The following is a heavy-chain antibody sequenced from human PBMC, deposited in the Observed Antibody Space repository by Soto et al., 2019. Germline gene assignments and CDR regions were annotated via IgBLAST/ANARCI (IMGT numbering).Heavy chain of an antibody. V-gene: IGHV4-39*01. CDR2: IYYSGST. J-gene: IGHJ6*03. CDR1: GGSISSGGYY. D-gene: IGHD3-10*01. Sequence: SETLSLTCTVSGGSISSGGYYWSWIRQHPGKGLEWIGSIYYSGSTYYNPSLKSRVTISVDTSKNQFSLKLSSVTAADTAVYYCARQGSGSSSYMDVWGKGTTVTVSS. CDR3: ARQGSGSSSYMDV.